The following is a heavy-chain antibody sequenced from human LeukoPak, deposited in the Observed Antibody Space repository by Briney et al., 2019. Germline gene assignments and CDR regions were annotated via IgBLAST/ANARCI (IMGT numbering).Heavy chain of an antibody. D-gene: IGHD3-9*01. CDR1: GGSISSSSYY. CDR3: ARRPSGGLRYFDWDY. V-gene: IGHV4-39*01. J-gene: IGHJ4*02. CDR2: IYYSGST. Sequence: SETLSLTCTVSGGSISSSSYYWGWIRQPPGKGLEWIGSIYYSGSTYDNPSLKSRVTISVDTSKNQFSLKLSSVTAADTAVYYCARRPSGGLRYFDWDYWGQGTLVTVSS.